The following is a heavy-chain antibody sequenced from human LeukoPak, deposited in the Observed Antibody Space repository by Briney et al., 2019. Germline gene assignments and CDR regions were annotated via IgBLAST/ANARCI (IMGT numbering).Heavy chain of an antibody. V-gene: IGHV3-23*01. J-gene: IGHJ3*02. CDR2: ISDSGGST. CDR3: AKRFSSGWRYAFDI. CDR1: GFTFSSYA. Sequence: GGSLRLSCAASGFTFSSYAMSWVRQDPGKGLEWISAISDSGGSTYYADSVKGRFTISRDNSKNTLFLQMNSLRAEDTAIYYCAKRFSSGWRYAFDIWGQGTMVTVSS. D-gene: IGHD6-19*01.